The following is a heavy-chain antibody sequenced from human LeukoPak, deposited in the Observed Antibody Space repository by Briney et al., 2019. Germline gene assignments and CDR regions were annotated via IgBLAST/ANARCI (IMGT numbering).Heavy chain of an antibody. CDR1: GGTFSSYA. D-gene: IGHD7-27*01. Sequence: RASVKVSCKASGGTFSSYAISWVRQAPGQGLEWMGRIIPILGIANYAQKFQGRVTITADKSTSTAYMELNSLRAEDTAVYYCAKDPLNWGGGVDYWGQGTLVTVSS. J-gene: IGHJ4*02. CDR3: AKDPLNWGGGVDY. CDR2: IIPILGIA. V-gene: IGHV1-69*04.